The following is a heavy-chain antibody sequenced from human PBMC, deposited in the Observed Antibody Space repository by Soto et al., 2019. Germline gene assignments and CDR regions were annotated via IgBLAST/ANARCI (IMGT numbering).Heavy chain of an antibody. Sequence: QVQLVQSGAEVKKPGSSVKVSCKASGGDFINYGISWVRQAPGQGLEWMGGIIPIFRSANYAQKFKGRVTIDAEESTTTAYMALTTLTSEDTAVYYCARDRYYDGVGYHYESAYWGQGTLVTVSS. CDR3: ARDRYYDGVGYHYESAY. V-gene: IGHV1-69*01. D-gene: IGHD3-22*01. J-gene: IGHJ4*02. CDR1: GGDFINYG. CDR2: IIPIFRSA.